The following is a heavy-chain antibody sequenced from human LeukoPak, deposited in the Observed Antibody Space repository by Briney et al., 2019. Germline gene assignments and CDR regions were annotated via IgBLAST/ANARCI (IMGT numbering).Heavy chain of an antibody. CDR1: GGSINSGSYY. Sequence: PSETLSLTCTVSGGSINSGSYYWGWIRQPPGKGLEWIGSIYYSGSTYCNPSLESRITVSLDTSKNQFSLKLRFVTAADTAVYYCARDKTFEVVNFFDYWGQGTLVTVSS. CDR2: IYYSGST. D-gene: IGHD3-3*01. CDR3: ARDKTFEVVNFFDY. J-gene: IGHJ4*02. V-gene: IGHV4-39*07.